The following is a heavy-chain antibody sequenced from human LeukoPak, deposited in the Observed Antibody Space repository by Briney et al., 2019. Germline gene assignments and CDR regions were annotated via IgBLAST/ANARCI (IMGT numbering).Heavy chain of an antibody. V-gene: IGHV3-49*03. J-gene: IGHJ4*02. CDR2: IRSKAYGRTT. Sequence: QSGGPVRLSCTASGFPLGDFAMRGLREARGKGGEGVGFIRSKAYGRTTVYAASAKGRFTISRDDSKSIAYLQMNSLKTEDTAVYYCTREYRLWFGEAIPGYWGQGTLVTVSS. CDR1: GFPLGDFA. CDR3: TREYRLWFGEAIPGY. D-gene: IGHD3-10*01.